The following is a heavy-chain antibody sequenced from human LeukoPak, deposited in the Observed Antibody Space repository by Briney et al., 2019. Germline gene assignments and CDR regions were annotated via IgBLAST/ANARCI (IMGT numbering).Heavy chain of an antibody. J-gene: IGHJ5*02. CDR3: ARASYYGSGNWFDP. Sequence: SETLSLTCTVSGGSISSYYWNWIRQPPGKGLEWIGYIYYSGTTNYNPSLKSRVTMSVDTSKNQFSLKLSSVTASDTAVYYCARASYYGSGNWFDPWGQGTLVTVSS. CDR1: GGSISSYY. V-gene: IGHV4-59*12. D-gene: IGHD3-10*01. CDR2: IYYSGTT.